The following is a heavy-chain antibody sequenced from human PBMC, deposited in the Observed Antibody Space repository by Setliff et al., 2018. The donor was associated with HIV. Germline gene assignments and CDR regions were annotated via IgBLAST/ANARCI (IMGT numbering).Heavy chain of an antibody. CDR3: ARHVARFDYDTGGYYVSHFDY. CDR2: IYTSGST. Sequence: SETLSLTCTVSGGSISSYYWSWIRQPAGKGLEWIGRIYTSGSTNYNPSLKSRVTMSVDTSKNQFSLKLSSVTAADTAVYYCARHVARFDYDTGGYYVSHFDYWGQGTQVTVSS. J-gene: IGHJ4*02. D-gene: IGHD3-22*01. CDR1: GGSISSYY. V-gene: IGHV4-4*07.